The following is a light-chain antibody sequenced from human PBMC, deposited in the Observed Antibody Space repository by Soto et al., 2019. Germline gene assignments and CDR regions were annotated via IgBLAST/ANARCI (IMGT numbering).Light chain of an antibody. Sequence: QSALTQPASVSGSPGQSITISCTGTSSDVGGYNYVSWYQQHPGKAPKLIMYEVSNRPSGVPDRFSGSKSGDTASLTISGLQAEDEADYYCSSYTRSIAYIFGTATKLTVL. CDR2: EVS. CDR3: SSYTRSIAYI. J-gene: IGLJ1*01. V-gene: IGLV2-14*01. CDR1: SSDVGGYNY.